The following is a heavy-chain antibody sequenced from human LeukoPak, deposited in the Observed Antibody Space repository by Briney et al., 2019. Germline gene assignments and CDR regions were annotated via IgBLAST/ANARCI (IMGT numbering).Heavy chain of an antibody. CDR3: ARDATTATGWVYMDV. CDR1: GFTFSSYE. J-gene: IGHJ6*03. D-gene: IGHD6-13*01. CDR2: ISTSGSTI. Sequence: GGSLRLSCAASGFTFSSYEMNWVRQAPGKGLEWVSHISTSGSTIYYANSVKGRFTISRDNAKNSLYLQMNSLRAEDTALYYCARDATTATGWVYMDVWGKGTTVTISS. V-gene: IGHV3-48*03.